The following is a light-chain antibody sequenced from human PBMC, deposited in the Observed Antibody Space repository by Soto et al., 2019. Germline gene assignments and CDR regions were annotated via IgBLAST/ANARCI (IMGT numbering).Light chain of an antibody. Sequence: DIQMTQSPSSLSASVGYRVTITCQASQNINNYLNWYQQKPGRAPKLLIYDASNLEAGVPSRFRGSGSGTDSTFTISRLQPEDIATYYCQQYENLPTFGQGTRLEIK. CDR1: QNINNY. CDR2: DAS. V-gene: IGKV1-33*01. CDR3: QQYENLPT. J-gene: IGKJ5*01.